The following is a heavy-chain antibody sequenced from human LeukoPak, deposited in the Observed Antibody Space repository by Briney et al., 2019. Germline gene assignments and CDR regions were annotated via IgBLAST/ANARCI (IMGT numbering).Heavy chain of an antibody. CDR2: ISDSGAGT. D-gene: IGHD2-21*01. CDR3: VPPYYFAY. Sequence: GGSLRLSCVASGFTFSSYAMSWVRQAPGKGLEWVSAISDSGAGTYYADSVKDRFTISRDNSKNALYLQMNSLTAEDTAVYYCVPPYYFAYWGQGTLVTVSS. CDR1: GFTFSSYA. J-gene: IGHJ4*02. V-gene: IGHV3-23*01.